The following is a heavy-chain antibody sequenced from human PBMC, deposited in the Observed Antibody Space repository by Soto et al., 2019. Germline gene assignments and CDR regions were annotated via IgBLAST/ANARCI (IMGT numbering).Heavy chain of an antibody. CDR1: GGSISSSSYY. CDR3: ASRTIFGVVIYGFDP. D-gene: IGHD3-3*01. J-gene: IGHJ5*02. CDR2: IYYSGST. Sequence: SETLSLTCTVSGGSISSSSYYWGWIRQPPGKGLEWIGSIYYSGSTYYNPSLKSRVTISVDTSKNQFSLKLSSVTAADTAVYYCASRTIFGVVIYGFDPWGQGTLVTVSS. V-gene: IGHV4-39*01.